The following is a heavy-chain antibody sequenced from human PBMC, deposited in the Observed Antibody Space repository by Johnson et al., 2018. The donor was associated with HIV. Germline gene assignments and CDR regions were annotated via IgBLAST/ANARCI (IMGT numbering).Heavy chain of an antibody. CDR1: GFTFDDYG. J-gene: IGHJ3*02. CDR3: AKGVASTTVAAFDI. V-gene: IGHV3-20*04. Sequence: VQLVESGGGVVRPGGSLRLSCSASGFTFDDYGINWVRQAPGRGLEWVSGITWNGGSAGYTDSVRGRFTISRDSAQNSVSLQMNSLRAEDTALYYCAKGVASTTVAAFDIWGQGTMVTVSS. CDR2: ITWNGGSA. D-gene: IGHD4-17*01.